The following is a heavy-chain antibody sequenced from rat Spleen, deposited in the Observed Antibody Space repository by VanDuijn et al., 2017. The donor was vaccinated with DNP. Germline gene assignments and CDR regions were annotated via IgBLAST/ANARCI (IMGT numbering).Heavy chain of an antibody. V-gene: IGHV5-7*01. CDR2: IIYDGSRT. D-gene: IGHD4-3*01. J-gene: IGHJ1*01. CDR3: ARHGSGYPYWYFDF. Sequence: EVQLVESGGGLVQPGRSLKLSCAASGFTFSDYNMAWVRQAPKKGLEWVATIIYDGSRTYYGDSVKGRFTISRDHAKSTLYLQMDSLRSEDTATYYCARHGSGYPYWYFDFWGPGTMVTVSS. CDR1: GFTFSDYN.